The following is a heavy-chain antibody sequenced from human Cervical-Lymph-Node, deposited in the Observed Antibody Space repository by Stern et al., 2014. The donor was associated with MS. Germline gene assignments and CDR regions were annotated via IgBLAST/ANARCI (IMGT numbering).Heavy chain of an antibody. J-gene: IGHJ6*02. CDR3: ASRSYYYYGMDV. V-gene: IGHV3-21*01. CDR2: ISSSSSYI. CDR1: GFTFSTYS. Sequence: VQLGESGGGLVKPGGSLRLSCAASGFTFSTYSMNWVRQAPGKGLEWVSSISSSSSYIYYADSVKGRFTISRDNAKNSLYLQMNSLRAEDTAVYYCASRSYYYYGMDVWGQGTTVTVSS. D-gene: IGHD3-16*02.